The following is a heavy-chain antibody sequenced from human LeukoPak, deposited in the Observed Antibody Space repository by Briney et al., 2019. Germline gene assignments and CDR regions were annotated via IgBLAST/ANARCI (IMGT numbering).Heavy chain of an antibody. CDR1: GFTFSSYW. J-gene: IGHJ4*02. D-gene: IGHD3-16*01. CDR3: VRDSYGYY. Sequence: PGGSLRLSRAASGFTFSSYWMHWVRQAPGKGLVWVSRINDDGSTTNYADSVKGRFTISRDNSKNTLYLQMSSLRAEDTAVYFCVRDSYGYYWGQGTLVTVSS. V-gene: IGHV3-74*01. CDR2: INDDGSTT.